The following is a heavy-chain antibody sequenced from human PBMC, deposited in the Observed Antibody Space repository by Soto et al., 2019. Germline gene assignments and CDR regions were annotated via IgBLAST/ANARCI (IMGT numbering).Heavy chain of an antibody. V-gene: IGHV3-7*04. CDR2: IKQDESEK. CDR3: GRVDWRLASYV. D-gene: IGHD3-3*01. J-gene: IGHJ3*01. CDR1: GFPLSSYW. Sequence: GGSLRLSCVASGFPLSSYWMSWVRQAPGKWLEWVANIKQDESEKNYVDSVKGRFTISRDNAKSSVYLQMNSLRVEDTATYYYGRVDWRLASYVWGKGTMVTVSS.